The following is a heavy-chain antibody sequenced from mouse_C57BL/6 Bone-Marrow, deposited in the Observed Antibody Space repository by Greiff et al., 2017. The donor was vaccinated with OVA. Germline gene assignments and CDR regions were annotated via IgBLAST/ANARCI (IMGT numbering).Heavy chain of an antibody. J-gene: IGHJ2*01. CDR2: INPNNGGT. CDR3: AIRNYYGSSYGY. Sequence: VQLQQSGPELVKPGASVKMSCKASGYTFTDYNMHWVKQSHGKSLEWIGYINPNNGGTSYNQKFKGKATLTVNKSSSTAYMELRSLTSEDSAVYYCAIRNYYGSSYGYWGQGTTLTVSS. D-gene: IGHD1-1*01. V-gene: IGHV1-22*01. CDR1: GYTFTDYN.